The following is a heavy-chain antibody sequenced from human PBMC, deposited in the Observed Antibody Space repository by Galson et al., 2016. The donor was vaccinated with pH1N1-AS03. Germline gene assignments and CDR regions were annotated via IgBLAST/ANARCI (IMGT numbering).Heavy chain of an antibody. V-gene: IGHV3-33*01. CDR1: GFTFSSYA. D-gene: IGHD5-12*01. CDR3: ARESLYDGYEFDF. Sequence: SLRLSCAASGFTFSSYAIHWVRPAQGKGLDWVAVIWQDGNTKYYADSVKGRYIISRDNSKSTVSLQIICLRPEDTAVYFCARESLYDGYEFDFWGQGAPVTVSS. J-gene: IGHJ4*02. CDR2: IWQDGNTK.